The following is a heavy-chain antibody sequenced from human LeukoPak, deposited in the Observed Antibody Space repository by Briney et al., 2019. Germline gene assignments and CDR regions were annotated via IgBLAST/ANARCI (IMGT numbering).Heavy chain of an antibody. CDR3: ARDRVGAFDY. CDR1: GFTFSTYW. D-gene: IGHD3-10*01. J-gene: IGHJ4*02. V-gene: IGHV3-74*01. CDR2: ISGDGSVT. Sequence: GGSLRLSCAASGFTFSTYWMHWVRQAPGKGLVWVSRISGDGSVTSYADSVKGRFTISRDNAKNTLYLQMNSLRGEDTAVYYCARDRVGAFDYWGQGTLVTVSS.